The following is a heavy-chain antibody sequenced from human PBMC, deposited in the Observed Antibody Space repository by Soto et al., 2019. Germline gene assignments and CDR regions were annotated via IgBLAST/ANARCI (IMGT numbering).Heavy chain of an antibody. D-gene: IGHD5-12*01. V-gene: IGHV4-59*01. CDR3: ARVNSGYDKDHGMDV. J-gene: IGHJ6*02. Sequence: PSATLSLTCTVSGDSISSYYWSWIRQPPGKELEWIGYIYYSGSTNYNPSLTIRPTVSVATAKNQFSLNLRSVSAADTGMYYCARVNSGYDKDHGMDVWGQGTMVT. CDR2: IYYSGST. CDR1: GDSISSYY.